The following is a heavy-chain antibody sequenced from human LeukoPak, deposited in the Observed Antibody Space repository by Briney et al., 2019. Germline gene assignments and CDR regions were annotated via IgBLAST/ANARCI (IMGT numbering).Heavy chain of an antibody. CDR3: ARSKNGGNSYYYYMDV. CDR2: IGTSSTYI. V-gene: IGHV3-21*01. Sequence: GGSLRLSCAASGFTFSSYTMNWVRQAPGKGLEWVSSIGTSSTYIYYADSVKGRFTISRDNAKNSLYLQMNSLRAEDTAVYYCARSKNGGNSYYYYMDVWGKGTTVTVSS. CDR1: GFTFSSYT. J-gene: IGHJ6*03. D-gene: IGHD4-23*01.